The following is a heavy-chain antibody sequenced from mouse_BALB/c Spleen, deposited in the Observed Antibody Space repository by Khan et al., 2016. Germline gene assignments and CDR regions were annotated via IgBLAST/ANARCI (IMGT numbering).Heavy chain of an antibody. CDR1: GYTFTNYG. CDR2: INTYTGEP. V-gene: IGHV9-3-1*01. J-gene: IGHJ4*01. CDR3: ESIYEGYYVGLYYAIDC. D-gene: IGHD2-3*01. Sequence: QIQLVQSGPELKKPGETVKISCKASGYTFTNYGMNWVKQAPGKGLKWMGWINTYTGEPTYADDFKGRFAFSLETSASTAYLQINNLKNEDTATCFCESIYEGYYVGLYYAIDCWGQGTSVTVSS.